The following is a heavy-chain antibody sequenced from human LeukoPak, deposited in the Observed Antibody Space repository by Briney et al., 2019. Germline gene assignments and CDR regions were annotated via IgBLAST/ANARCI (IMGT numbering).Heavy chain of an antibody. V-gene: IGHV1-69*13. CDR3: ASVVVPAAIMVGSFTVTDLLFDY. D-gene: IGHD2-2*02. CDR1: GGTFSSYA. Sequence: GASVKVSCKASGGTFSSYAISWVRQAPGQGLEWMGGIIPIFGTANYAQKFQGRVTITADESTSTAYMELSSLRSEDTAVYYCASVVVPAAIMVGSFTVTDLLFDYWGQGTLVTVSS. CDR2: IIPIFGTA. J-gene: IGHJ4*02.